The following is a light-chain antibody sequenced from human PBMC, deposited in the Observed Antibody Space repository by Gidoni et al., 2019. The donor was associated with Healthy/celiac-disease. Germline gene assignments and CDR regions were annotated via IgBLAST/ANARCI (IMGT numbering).Light chain of an antibody. CDR3: QQYNNWLRT. CDR1: QSVSSN. J-gene: IGKJ1*01. V-gene: IGKV3-15*01. CDR2: GAS. Sequence: EIVMTQSPATLSVSPGERATLSCRASQSVSSNLAWYQQKPGQAPRLPIYGASTRATGIPARFRGSGSGTEFTLTISSWQSEDFAVYYCQQYNNWLRTFGQGTKVEIK.